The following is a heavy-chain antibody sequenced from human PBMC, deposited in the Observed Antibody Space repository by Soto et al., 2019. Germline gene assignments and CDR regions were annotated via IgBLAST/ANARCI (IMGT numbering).Heavy chain of an antibody. CDR2: INAGNGNT. CDR1: GYTFTGYA. D-gene: IGHD4-17*01. J-gene: IGHJ4*02. Sequence: QVQLVQSGAEEKKPGASVKVSCKASGYTFTGYAMHWVRQAPGQRLEWMGWINAGNGNTKYSQKFQGSVTITRDTSASSAYMELSSLRSEDTAVYYCASASYGGEFDYWGQGPLVTVSS. V-gene: IGHV1-3*05. CDR3: ASASYGGEFDY.